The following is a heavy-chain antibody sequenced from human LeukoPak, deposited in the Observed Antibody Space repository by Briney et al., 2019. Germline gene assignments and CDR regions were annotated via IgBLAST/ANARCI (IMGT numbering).Heavy chain of an antibody. Sequence: GGSLRLSCEASGFTFSTFAMTWVRQAPGKGLEWVANIKQDGSEKYSVDSVKGRFTISRDNAKNSLFLQMNSLRAEDTAVYYCVRVYYFGSGSYSSYYYYMDVWGKGTTVTVSS. D-gene: IGHD3-10*01. CDR2: IKQDGSEK. V-gene: IGHV3-7*01. J-gene: IGHJ6*03. CDR1: GFTFSTFA. CDR3: VRVYYFGSGSYSSYYYYMDV.